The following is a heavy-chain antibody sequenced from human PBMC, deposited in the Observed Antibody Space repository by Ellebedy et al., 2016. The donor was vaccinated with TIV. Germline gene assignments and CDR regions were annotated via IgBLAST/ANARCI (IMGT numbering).Heavy chain of an antibody. J-gene: IGHJ4*02. CDR2: INPNSGGT. V-gene: IGHV1-2*02. CDR1: GYTFTGYY. D-gene: IGHD5-18*01. CDR3: ARDQDVNTAMVQSMY. Sequence: AASVKVSCKASGYTFTGYYMHWVRQAPGQGLEWMGWINPNSGGTNYAQKFQGRVTITADKSTSTAYMELSSLRSEDTAVYYCARDQDVNTAMVQSMYWGQGTLVTVSS.